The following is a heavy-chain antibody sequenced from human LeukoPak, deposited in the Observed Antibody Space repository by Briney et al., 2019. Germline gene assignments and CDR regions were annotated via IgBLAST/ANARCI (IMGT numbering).Heavy chain of an antibody. V-gene: IGHV4-59*01. CDR1: GGSISSYY. CDR3: ARVSLSLSSGYIWGFDY. J-gene: IGHJ4*02. CDR2: IYYSGST. Sequence: SETLSLTCTVSGGSISSYYWSWIRQPPGKGLEWIGYIYYSGSTNYNPSLKSRVTISVDTSKNQYSLKLSSVTAADTAVYYCARVSLSLSSGYIWGFDYWGQGTLVTVSS. D-gene: IGHD3-22*01.